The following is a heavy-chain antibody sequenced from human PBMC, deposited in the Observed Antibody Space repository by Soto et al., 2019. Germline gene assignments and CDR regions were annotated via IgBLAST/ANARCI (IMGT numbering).Heavy chain of an antibody. CDR2: MNPNSGNT. V-gene: IGHV1-8*01. CDR1: GYTFTSYD. J-gene: IGHJ6*02. CDR3: AREKTPYGIDV. Sequence: QVQLVQSGAEVKKPGASVKVSCKASGYTFTSYDINWVRQATGQGLEWMGWMNPNSGNTGYAQKFQGTATMTRNTYISTAYMEMTSLRSADTAVYYCAREKTPYGIDVWGQGTTVTVSS.